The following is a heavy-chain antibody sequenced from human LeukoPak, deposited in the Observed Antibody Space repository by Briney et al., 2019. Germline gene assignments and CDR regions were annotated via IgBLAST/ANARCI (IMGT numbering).Heavy chain of an antibody. Sequence: PLETLSLTCTVSGGSIRSSGYYWGWIRQPPGKGLEWIGNIYYSGSTYYNPSLKSRVTISQDTSNNQFSLKLSSVTAADTAVYYCARHPGIAALIDYWGQGTLVTVSS. CDR3: ARHPGIAALIDY. CDR2: IYYSGST. D-gene: IGHD6-13*01. CDR1: GGSIRSSGYY. J-gene: IGHJ4*02. V-gene: IGHV4-39*01.